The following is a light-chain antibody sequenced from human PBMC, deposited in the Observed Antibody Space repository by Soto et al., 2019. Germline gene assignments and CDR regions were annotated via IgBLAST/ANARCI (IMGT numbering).Light chain of an antibody. CDR1: SSDVGGYNY. CDR3: CSYAGSYTIYV. CDR2: DVS. Sequence: HSALTQPRSVSGSPGQSVTISCTGTSSDVGGYNYVSWYQQHPGKAPKVMIYDVSKRPSGVPDRFSGSKSGNTASLTISGLQAEDEADYYCCSYAGSYTIYVFGTGTKVTV. V-gene: IGLV2-11*01. J-gene: IGLJ1*01.